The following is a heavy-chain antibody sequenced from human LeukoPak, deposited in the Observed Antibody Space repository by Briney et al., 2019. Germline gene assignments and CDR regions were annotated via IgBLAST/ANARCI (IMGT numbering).Heavy chain of an antibody. CDR2: IYYSGST. Sequence: SQTLSLTCTVSGGSISGGDYYWSWIRQPPGKGLEWIGYIYYSGSTYYNPSLKSRVTISVDTSKNQFSLKLSSVTAADTAVYYCARSNVLLWFGDPQNYGMDVWGQGTTVTVSS. D-gene: IGHD3-10*01. CDR1: GGSISGGDYY. J-gene: IGHJ6*02. CDR3: ARSNVLLWFGDPQNYGMDV. V-gene: IGHV4-30-4*01.